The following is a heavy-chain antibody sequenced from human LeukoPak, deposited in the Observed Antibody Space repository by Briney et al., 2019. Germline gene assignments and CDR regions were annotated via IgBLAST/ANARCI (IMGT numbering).Heavy chain of an antibody. J-gene: IGHJ4*02. CDR3: ATVPYSSGWYRFDY. V-gene: IGHV4-4*09. D-gene: IGHD6-19*01. CDR1: GGSISSYY. Sequence: SETLSLTCTVSGGSISSYYWSWIRQPPGKGLEWIGYIYTSGSTNYNPSLKSRVTISVDTSKNQFSLKLSSVTAADTAMYYCATVPYSSGWYRFDYWGQGTLVTVSS. CDR2: IYTSGST.